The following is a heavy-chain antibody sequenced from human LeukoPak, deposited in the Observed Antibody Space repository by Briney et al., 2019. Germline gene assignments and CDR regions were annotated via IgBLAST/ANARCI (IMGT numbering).Heavy chain of an antibody. CDR3: SITIPSFDY. CDR2: IYSGGST. Sequence: GGSLRLSCTASGFSFSDYYMSWVRQAPGKGLEWVSVIYSGGSTYYADSVKGRFTISRDNSKNTLYLQMNSLRAEDTAVYYCSITIPSFDYWGQGTLVTVSS. J-gene: IGHJ4*02. V-gene: IGHV3-53*01. D-gene: IGHD3-3*01. CDR1: GFSFSDYY.